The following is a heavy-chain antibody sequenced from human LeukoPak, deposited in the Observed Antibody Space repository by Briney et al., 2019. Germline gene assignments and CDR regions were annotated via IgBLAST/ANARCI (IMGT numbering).Heavy chain of an antibody. CDR3: ARGYQWLVRLAHAFDI. CDR1: GYTFTSYD. J-gene: IGHJ3*02. D-gene: IGHD6-19*01. V-gene: IGHV1-8*03. Sequence: ASVKVTCKASGYTFTSYDINWVRQATGQGLEWMGWMNPNSGNTGYAQKFQGRVTITRNTSISTAYMELSSLRSEDTAVYYCARGYQWLVRLAHAFDIWGQGTMVTVSS. CDR2: MNPNSGNT.